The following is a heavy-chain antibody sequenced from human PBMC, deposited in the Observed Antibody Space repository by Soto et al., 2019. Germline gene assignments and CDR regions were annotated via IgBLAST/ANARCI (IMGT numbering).Heavy chain of an antibody. J-gene: IGHJ5*02. Sequence: SETLSLTCTVSGGSISSSSYYWGWIRQPPGKGLEWIGSIYYSGSTYYNPSLKSRVTISVDTSKNQFSLKLSSVTAADTAVYYCARRVVTCSGGSCYVRGWLYPWGQGTLVTVYS. CDR1: GGSISSSSYY. D-gene: IGHD2-15*01. CDR3: ARRVVTCSGGSCYVRGWLYP. CDR2: IYYSGST. V-gene: IGHV4-39*01.